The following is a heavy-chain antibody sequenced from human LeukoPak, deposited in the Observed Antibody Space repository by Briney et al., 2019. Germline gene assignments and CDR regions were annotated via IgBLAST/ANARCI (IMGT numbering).Heavy chain of an antibody. CDR1: GGSISSSSYY. CDR2: IYYSGST. CDR3: ASWETGVRWAPGHFDY. D-gene: IGHD4-23*01. J-gene: IGHJ4*02. Sequence: PSETLSLTCTVSGGSISSSSYYWGWICQPPGKGLEWIGSIYYSGSTYYNPSLKSRVTISVDTSKNQFSLKLSSVTAADTAVYYCASWETGVRWAPGHFDYWGQGTLVTVSS. V-gene: IGHV4-39*01.